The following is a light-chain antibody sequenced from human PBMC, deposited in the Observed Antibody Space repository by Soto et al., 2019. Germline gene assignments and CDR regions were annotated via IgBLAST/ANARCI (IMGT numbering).Light chain of an antibody. J-gene: IGKJ1*01. CDR1: QSVSSSY. CDR3: QQYGSLPWT. CDR2: GAS. Sequence: EIVLTQSPGTLSLSPGERATLSCRASQSVSSSYLGWYQQKPAQAPRLLIYGASSRATGIPDRFSGSGSGTDFTLTISSLEPEDFAVYYCQQYGSLPWTFGQGTKVEIK. V-gene: IGKV3-20*01.